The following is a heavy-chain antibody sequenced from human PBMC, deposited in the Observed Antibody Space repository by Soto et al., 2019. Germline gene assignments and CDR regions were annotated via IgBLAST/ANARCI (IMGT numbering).Heavy chain of an antibody. V-gene: IGHV1-18*01. J-gene: IGHJ5*02. D-gene: IGHD5-18*01. CDR2: ISAYNGNT. CDR3: ARTYSYGPSGWFDP. Sequence: ASVKGSCKASGYTFTSYGISWVRQAPGQGLEWMGWISAYNGNTNYAQKLQGRVTMTTDTSTSTAYMELRSLRSDDTAVYYCARTYSYGPSGWFDPWGQGTLVTVSS. CDR1: GYTFTSYG.